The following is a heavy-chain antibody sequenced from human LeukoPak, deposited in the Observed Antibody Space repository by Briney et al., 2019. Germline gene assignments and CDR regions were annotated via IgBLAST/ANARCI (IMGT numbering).Heavy chain of an antibody. CDR1: GFTVTSNF. CDR2: IHSGGAT. J-gene: IGHJ4*02. CDR3: AGSAVTNLDS. V-gene: IGHV3-66*01. D-gene: IGHD4-23*01. Sequence: PGGSLRLSCAASGFTVTSNFMSWVRQAPGKGLEWVSVIHSGGATYYADSVKGRFTISRDISKNALYLHMNSLRGDDTAVYYCAGSAVTNLDSWGQGNLVTVSS.